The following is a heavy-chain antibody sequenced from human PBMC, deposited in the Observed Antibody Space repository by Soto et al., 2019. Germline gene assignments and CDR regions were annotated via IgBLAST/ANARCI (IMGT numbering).Heavy chain of an antibody. V-gene: IGHV1-69*13. CDR2: IIPIFGTA. CDR3: ARDLGYCGGDCYSGYYYYYGMDV. D-gene: IGHD2-21*02. Sequence: GASVKVSCKASGGTFSSYAISWVRQAPGQGLEWMGGIIPIFGTANYAQKFQGRVTITADESTSTAYMELSSLRSEDTAVYYCARDLGYCGGDCYSGYYYYYGMDVWGQRTTVTVSS. CDR1: GGTFSSYA. J-gene: IGHJ6*02.